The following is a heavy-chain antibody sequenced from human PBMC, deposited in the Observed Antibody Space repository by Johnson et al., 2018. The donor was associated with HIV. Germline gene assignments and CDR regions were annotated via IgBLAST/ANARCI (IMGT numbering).Heavy chain of an antibody. V-gene: IGHV3-9*01. CDR1: GFTFDDYA. Sequence: VQLVESGGGLVQPGRSLRLSCAASGFTFDDYAMHWVRQAPGKGLEWVAGISWDSGTRGYGDSVKGRFSISRDNAQNSLFLQMSSLRPEDTAIYYCARGQRATDIWGQGTMVTVSS. CDR2: ISWDSGTR. J-gene: IGHJ3*02. CDR3: ARGQRATDI.